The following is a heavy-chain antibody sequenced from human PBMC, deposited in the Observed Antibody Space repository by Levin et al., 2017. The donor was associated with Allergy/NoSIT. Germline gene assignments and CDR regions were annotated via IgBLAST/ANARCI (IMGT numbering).Heavy chain of an antibody. J-gene: IGHJ3*02. Sequence: PGGSLRLSCAASGFTFKNYALTWVRQAPGKGLEWVSSISGSGDYTYYADSARGRFTISRDNSKNTLYLQMNSLRAEDTAVYYCAKDLSGGLLYFAESTDAFQIWGQGTMVTVSS. CDR1: GFTFKNYA. CDR3: AKDLSGGLLYFAESTDAFQI. V-gene: IGHV3-23*01. CDR2: ISGSGDYT. D-gene: IGHD3-10*01.